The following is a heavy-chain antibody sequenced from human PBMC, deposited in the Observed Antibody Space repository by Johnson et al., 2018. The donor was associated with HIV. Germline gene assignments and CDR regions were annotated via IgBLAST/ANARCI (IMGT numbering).Heavy chain of an antibody. CDR3: ASHVGSSVGSAFDI. Sequence: QVQLVESGGGVVQPGRSLRLSCAASGFIFNDYPMYWVRQPPGKGLAWVAVISFDGSNKYYADSVKGRFSISRDNSKNTLYLQMTSLGAEETAVYYCASHVGSSVGSAFDIWGQGTMVTVSS. CDR1: GFIFNDYP. CDR2: ISFDGSNK. D-gene: IGHD6-6*01. V-gene: IGHV3-30*04. J-gene: IGHJ3*02.